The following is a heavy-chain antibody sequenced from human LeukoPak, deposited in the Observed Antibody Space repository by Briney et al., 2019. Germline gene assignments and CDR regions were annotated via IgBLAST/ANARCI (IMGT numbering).Heavy chain of an antibody. CDR3: ARHLGRDI. CDR1: IYTLSKYA. V-gene: IGHV3-23*01. Sequence: GGCLRLSRAPSIYTLSKYALTGVPDAPGKGLECVSDISDNGARTYYTDSVRGRFTVSRDNSKKTLYLQMNSQRAEDTRVYYCARHLGRDIWGQGTKDSVSS. CDR2: ISDNGART. J-gene: IGHJ3*02.